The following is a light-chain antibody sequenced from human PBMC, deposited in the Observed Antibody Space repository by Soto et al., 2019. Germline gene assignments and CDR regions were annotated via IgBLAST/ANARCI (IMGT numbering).Light chain of an antibody. CDR3: QQRSNSPFT. Sequence: EMELAHFSSTLPLSPGERATLSWRASQRIGSYLVWYQQKPGQAPRLLMYDASKRAPGIPARFGGSGSGTDFTLTISSLEAEDFAVYYCQQRSNSPFTFGPGTKVDIK. CDR1: QRIGSY. V-gene: IGKV3-11*01. J-gene: IGKJ3*01. CDR2: DAS.